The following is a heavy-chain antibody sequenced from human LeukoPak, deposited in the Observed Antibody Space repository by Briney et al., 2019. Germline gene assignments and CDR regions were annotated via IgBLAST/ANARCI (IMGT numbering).Heavy chain of an antibody. CDR1: GFTFSSYA. CDR2: ISYDGSNK. CDR3: ARSYYYGSGSFEVGY. Sequence: GGSLRLSCAASGFTFSSYAMHWVRQAPGKGLEWVAVISYDGSNKYYADSVKGRFTISRDNSKNTLYLQMNSLRAEDTAVYYCARSYYYGSGSFEVGYWGQGTLVTVSS. V-gene: IGHV3-30*04. D-gene: IGHD3-10*01. J-gene: IGHJ4*02.